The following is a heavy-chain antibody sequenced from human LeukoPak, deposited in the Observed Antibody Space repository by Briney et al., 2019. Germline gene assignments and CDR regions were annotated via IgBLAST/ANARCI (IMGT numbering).Heavy chain of an antibody. CDR2: ISSSSSYI. CDR3: AKSSIAATYSMDV. Sequence: GSLRLSCAASGFTFSSYSMNWVRQAPGKGLEWVSSISSSSSYIYYADSVKGRFTISRDNAKNSLYLQMNSLRAEDTAVYYCAKSSIAATYSMDVWGQGTTVTVSS. CDR1: GFTFSSYS. V-gene: IGHV3-21*01. J-gene: IGHJ6*02. D-gene: IGHD6-13*01.